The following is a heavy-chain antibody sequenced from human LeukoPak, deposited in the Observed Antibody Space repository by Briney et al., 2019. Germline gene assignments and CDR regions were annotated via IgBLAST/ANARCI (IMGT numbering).Heavy chain of an antibody. J-gene: IGHJ3*02. V-gene: IGHV3-7*01. CDR1: GFTFSSYA. D-gene: IGHD2-15*01. Sequence: GGSLRLSCAASGFTFSSYAMSWVRQAPGKGLEWVANIKQDGSEKYYVDSVKGRFTISRDNAKNSLYLQMNSLRAEDTAVYYCAREYCSGGSCYSSLDAFDIWGQGTMVTVSS. CDR3: AREYCSGGSCYSSLDAFDI. CDR2: IKQDGSEK.